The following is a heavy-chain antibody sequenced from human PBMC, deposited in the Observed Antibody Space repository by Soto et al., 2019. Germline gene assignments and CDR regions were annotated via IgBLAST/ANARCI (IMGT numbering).Heavy chain of an antibody. J-gene: IGHJ4*02. CDR3: VHCNTGTYGTIFFDY. V-gene: IGHV2-5*02. D-gene: IGHD3-9*01. CDR2: PYWDDDK. CDR1: GFSLSSIAVGVG. Sequence: QITLKESGPTLVKPTQTLTLTCTFSGFSLSSIAVGVGVGWIRQPPGKALEWLALPYWDDDKRYNPSLKSRLTVPKETSQSQLVLTMTNMDAVDPARYYCVHCNTGTYGTIFFDYWGQGTLVTVSS.